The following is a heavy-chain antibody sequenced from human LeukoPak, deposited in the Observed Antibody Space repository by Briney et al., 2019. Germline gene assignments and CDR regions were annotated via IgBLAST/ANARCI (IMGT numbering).Heavy chain of an antibody. CDR1: GFTFSNYW. Sequence: GGSLRLSCSASGFTFSNYWMSWVRQAPGKGLEWVANIKQDESEKYYVDSVKGRFTISRDNAKSSLYLQMNSLRAEDTAVYYCARALDSSSSRYQAFEEWGQGTLVSVSS. CDR2: IKQDESEK. V-gene: IGHV3-7*01. CDR3: ARALDSSSSRYQAFEE. J-gene: IGHJ4*02. D-gene: IGHD2-2*01.